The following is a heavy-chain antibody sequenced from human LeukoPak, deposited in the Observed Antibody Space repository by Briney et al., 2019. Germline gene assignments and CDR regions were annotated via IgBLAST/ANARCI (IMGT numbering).Heavy chain of an antibody. J-gene: IGHJ4*02. D-gene: IGHD1-26*01. CDR1: GYTFTSYY. Sequence: PGASVKVSCKASGYTFTSYYMHWVRQAPGQGLEWMGIINPSGGSTSYAQKFQGRVTMTRDMSTSTVYMELSSLRSEDAAVYYCAREAHIVGATDYWGQGTLVTVSS. CDR2: INPSGGST. CDR3: AREAHIVGATDY. V-gene: IGHV1-46*01.